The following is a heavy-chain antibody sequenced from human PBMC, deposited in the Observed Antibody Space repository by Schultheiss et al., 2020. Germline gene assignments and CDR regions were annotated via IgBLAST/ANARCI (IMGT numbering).Heavy chain of an antibody. CDR2: ISYDGSNK. D-gene: IGHD3-22*01. CDR1: GFTFSSYA. V-gene: IGHV3-30*04. CDR3: ARGGGYYSLDAFDV. Sequence: GGSLRLSCAASGFTFSSYAMHWVRQAPGKGLEWVALISYDGSNKYYADSVKGRFTISRDNSKNTLYLQMNSLRAEDTAVYYCARGGGYYSLDAFDVWGQGTMVTVSS. J-gene: IGHJ3*01.